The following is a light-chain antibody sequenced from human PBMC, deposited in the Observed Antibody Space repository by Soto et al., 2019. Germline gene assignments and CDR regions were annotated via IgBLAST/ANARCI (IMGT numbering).Light chain of an antibody. J-gene: IGLJ2*01. CDR1: SSDVGAYNY. CDR3: SSYTSPNSL. CDR2: DVS. Sequence: QSALTQPASVSGSPGESITISCTGTSSDVGAYNYVSWYQQHPGKAPKLMIYDVSNRPSGVSNRFSGSKSGNTASLTISGLQAEDEADYYCSSYTSPNSLFGGGTKVTVL. V-gene: IGLV2-14*03.